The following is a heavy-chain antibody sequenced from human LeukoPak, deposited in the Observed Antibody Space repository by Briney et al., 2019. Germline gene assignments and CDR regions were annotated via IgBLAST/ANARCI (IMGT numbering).Heavy chain of an antibody. CDR3: ALLSGHAG. CDR1: GGSISSSSYY. Sequence: SETLSLTCTVSGGSISSSSYYWGWIRQPPGKGLEWTGSIYYSGSTYYNPSLKSRVTISVDTSKNQFSLKLSSVTAADTAVYYCALLSGHAGWGQGTLVTVSS. V-gene: IGHV4-39*01. CDR2: IYYSGST. J-gene: IGHJ4*02. D-gene: IGHD1-26*01.